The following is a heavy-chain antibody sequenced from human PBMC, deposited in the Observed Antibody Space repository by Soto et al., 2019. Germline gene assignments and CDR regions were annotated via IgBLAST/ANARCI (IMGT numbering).Heavy chain of an antibody. CDR2: ISSSSSTI. V-gene: IGHV3-48*01. CDR3: AREEGLLNWFDP. D-gene: IGHD1-26*01. Sequence: EVQLVESGGGLVQPGGSLRLSCAASGFTFSSYSMNWVRQAPGKGLEWVSYISSSSSTIYYADSVKGRFTISRDNAKNSLYLKRNGLRAEDTAVYYCAREEGLLNWFDPWGQGTLVTVSS. CDR1: GFTFSSYS. J-gene: IGHJ5*02.